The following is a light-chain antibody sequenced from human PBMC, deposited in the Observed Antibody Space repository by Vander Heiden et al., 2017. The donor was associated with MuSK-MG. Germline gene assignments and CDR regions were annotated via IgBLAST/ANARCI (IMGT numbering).Light chain of an antibody. CDR2: AAS. V-gene: IGKV1-27*01. CDR1: QGISNY. CDR3: QKENSAPKT. Sequence: DIQMTQSPSSLSASVGDRVTITCRASQGISNYLAWYQQKPGKVPKLLIYAASTSQSGAPSRFSGSGSGTYFTLTISSLQPEDVATYYCQKENSAPKTFGGGTKVEIK. J-gene: IGKJ4*01.